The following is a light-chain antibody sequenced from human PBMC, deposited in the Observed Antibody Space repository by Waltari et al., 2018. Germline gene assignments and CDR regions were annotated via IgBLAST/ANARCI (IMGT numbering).Light chain of an antibody. CDR3: SSHTSTVPHV. Sequence: QSALTQPASVSGSPGQSVSISCTGTSNDVGGYGYVSWYQQFPGKAPKLMIYEVSYRPVGVSSRFSGSKSGNTASLTISGLQAEDEAVYYCSSHTSTVPHVFGTGTKVTVV. CDR1: SNDVGGYGY. J-gene: IGLJ1*01. CDR2: EVS. V-gene: IGLV2-14*01.